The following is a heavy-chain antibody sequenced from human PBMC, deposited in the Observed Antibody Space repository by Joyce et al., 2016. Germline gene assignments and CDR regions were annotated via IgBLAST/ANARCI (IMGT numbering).Heavy chain of an antibody. V-gene: IGHV3-48*03. CDR3: TTPSCAN. CDR1: GIIFSNKE. CDR2: INSDDSRI. D-gene: IGHD2-2*01. Sequence: EVQLVESGAGLVQPGGSLRLSCAASGIIFSNKEMNWVRQAPGKGLEWVTSINSDDSRIHYADSVRGRFTISRDNARNSLYLEMNSLRVEDTAIYYCTTPSCANWGQGSLVTVSS. J-gene: IGHJ4*02.